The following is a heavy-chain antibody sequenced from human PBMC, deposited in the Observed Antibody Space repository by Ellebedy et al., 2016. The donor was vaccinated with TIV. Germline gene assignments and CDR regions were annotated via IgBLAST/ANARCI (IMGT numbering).Heavy chain of an antibody. CDR1: GFTFSSYS. D-gene: IGHD2-2*01. Sequence: GGSLRLXCAASGFTFSSYSMNWVRQAPGKGLEWVSYISSSSSTIYYADSVKGRFTISRDNAKNSLYLQMNSLRAEDTAVYYCARDRLGTKPLPFDYWGQGTLVTVSS. V-gene: IGHV3-48*01. CDR2: ISSSSSTI. J-gene: IGHJ4*02. CDR3: ARDRLGTKPLPFDY.